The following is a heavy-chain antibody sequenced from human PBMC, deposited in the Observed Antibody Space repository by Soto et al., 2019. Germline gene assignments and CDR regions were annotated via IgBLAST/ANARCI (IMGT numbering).Heavy chain of an antibody. Sequence: QLQLQESGPGLVKPSETLSLTCTVSGGSISSSSYYWGWIRQPPGKGLEWIGSIYYSGSTYYNPSLKSRVTISVDTSKNQFSLKLSSVTAADTAVYYCARYDGLDLYYYYGMDVWGQGTTVTVSS. D-gene: IGHD3-16*01. CDR3: ARYDGLDLYYYYGMDV. CDR1: GGSISSSSYY. V-gene: IGHV4-39*01. CDR2: IYYSGST. J-gene: IGHJ6*02.